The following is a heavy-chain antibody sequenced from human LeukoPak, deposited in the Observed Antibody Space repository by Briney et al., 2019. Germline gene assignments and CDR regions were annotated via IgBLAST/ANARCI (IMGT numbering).Heavy chain of an antibody. V-gene: IGHV4-34*01. J-gene: IGHJ3*02. Sequence: SETLSLTCAVYGGSFSGYYWSWIRQPPGKGLEWIGEINHSGSTNYNPSLKSRVTISVDTSKSQFSLKLSSVTAADTAVYYCARLRGDCGGDCYTHTPTDAFDIWGQGTMVTVSS. CDR3: ARLRGDCGGDCYTHTPTDAFDI. D-gene: IGHD2-21*02. CDR2: INHSGST. CDR1: GGSFSGYY.